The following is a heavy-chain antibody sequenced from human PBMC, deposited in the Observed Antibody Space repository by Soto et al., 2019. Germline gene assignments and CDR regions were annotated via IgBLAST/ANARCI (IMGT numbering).Heavy chain of an antibody. CDR1: GGTFSSYA. Sequence: QVQLVQSGAEVKKPGSSVKVSCKASGGTFSSYAISWVRQAPGQGLEWMGGIIPIFGTANYAQKFQGRVTITADESTRTAYMELSSLRTEDTAVYYCARECTSCYFDQGVSVAGTQDLDFDYWGQGTLVTVSS. CDR2: IIPIFGTA. D-gene: IGHD2-2*01. CDR3: ARECTSCYFDQGVSVAGTQDLDFDY. V-gene: IGHV1-69*12. J-gene: IGHJ4*02.